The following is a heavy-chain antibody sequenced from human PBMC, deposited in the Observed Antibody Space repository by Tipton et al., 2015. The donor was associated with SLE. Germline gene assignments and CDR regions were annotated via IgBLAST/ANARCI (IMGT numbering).Heavy chain of an antibody. Sequence: SLRLSCAVSAFDFTDAWMSWVRQAPGKGLEWVGHVKKKTDGGTTDYAAPVKGRFTISRDDSKHMLYLQMNSLKTEDTGVYYCVSGGLIFEYWGQGTLVTVSS. V-gene: IGHV3-15*01. D-gene: IGHD3-16*01. CDR2: VKKKTDGGTT. CDR1: AFDFTDAW. CDR3: VSGGLIFEY. J-gene: IGHJ4*02.